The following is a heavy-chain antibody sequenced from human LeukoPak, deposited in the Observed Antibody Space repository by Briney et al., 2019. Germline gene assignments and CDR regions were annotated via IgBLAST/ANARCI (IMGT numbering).Heavy chain of an antibody. Sequence: SVNVSCKASGGTFSSYAISWVRQAPGQGLEWMGGIIPIFGTANYAQKFQGRVTITTDESTSTAYMELSSLRSEDTAVYYCASTGDYYYYMDVWGKGTTVTVSS. D-gene: IGHD3-10*01. CDR3: ASTGDYYYYMDV. J-gene: IGHJ6*03. CDR1: GGTFSSYA. CDR2: IIPIFGTA. V-gene: IGHV1-69*05.